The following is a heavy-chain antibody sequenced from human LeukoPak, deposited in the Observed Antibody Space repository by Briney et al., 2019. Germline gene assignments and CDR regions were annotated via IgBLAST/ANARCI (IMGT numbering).Heavy chain of an antibody. Sequence: ASVKVSCKASGGTFSSYAISWVRQMPGKGLEWMGIIYPGDSDTRYSPSFQGQVTISADKSISTAYLQWSSLKASDTAMYYCATYGSGSPIPLFGYWGQGTLVTVS. J-gene: IGHJ4*02. CDR2: IYPGDSDT. V-gene: IGHV5-51*01. D-gene: IGHD3-10*01. CDR1: GGTFSSYA. CDR3: ATYGSGSPIPLFGY.